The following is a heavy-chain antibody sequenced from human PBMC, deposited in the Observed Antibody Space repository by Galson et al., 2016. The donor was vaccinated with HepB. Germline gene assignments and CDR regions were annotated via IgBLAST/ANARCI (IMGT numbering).Heavy chain of an antibody. CDR1: GFTFDGSS. CDR2: IRSKRGNYAT. J-gene: IGHJ4*02. Sequence: SLRLSCAASGFTFDGSSIHWVRQASGKGLEWVGRIRSKRGNYATAYTASVRGRFTISRDDSKNTAYLQMNSLKTEDTAVYYCARGSGHPTFDYWGQGTLVTVSS. CDR3: ARGSGHPTFDY. V-gene: IGHV3-73*01. D-gene: IGHD3-10*01.